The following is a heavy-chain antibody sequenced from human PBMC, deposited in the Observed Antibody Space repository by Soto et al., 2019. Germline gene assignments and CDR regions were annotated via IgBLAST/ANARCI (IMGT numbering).Heavy chain of an antibody. D-gene: IGHD2-15*01. V-gene: IGHV4-34*01. CDR1: GGSFSGFF. J-gene: IGHJ4*02. Sequence: SETLSLTCPVSGGSFSGFFWGWIRQPPGKGLEWIGEVNHGGSTNYNPSLKSRVTISSDTSKNHFSLTLRSVTAADTAVYYCARAAVAAGGPFDKWGQGALVTVSS. CDR3: ARAAVAAGGPFDK. CDR2: VNHGGST.